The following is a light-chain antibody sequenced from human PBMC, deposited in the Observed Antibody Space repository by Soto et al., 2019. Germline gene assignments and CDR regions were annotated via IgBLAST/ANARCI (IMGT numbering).Light chain of an antibody. Sequence: QSVLTQPPSMSGAPGQRVFISCTGSSSNIGAGYDVHWYQQLPGTAPKLLIYGNRYRPSGVPDRFSGSKSGTSASLAISGLQSEDETDYYCAAWDDSLNGYVFGSGTKVTVL. CDR1: SSNIGAGYD. CDR3: AAWDDSLNGYV. CDR2: GNR. J-gene: IGLJ1*01. V-gene: IGLV1-40*01.